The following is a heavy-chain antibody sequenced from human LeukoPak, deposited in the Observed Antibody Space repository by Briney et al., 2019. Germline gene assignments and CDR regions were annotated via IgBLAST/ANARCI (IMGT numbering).Heavy chain of an antibody. CDR3: TTDLGDYGDYVRC. CDR2: ISSSSSTI. J-gene: IGHJ4*02. Sequence: GGSLRLSCAASGFTFRSYSMNWVRQSPGKGLEWVSYISSSSSTIYYADSVKGRFTISRDNAKNSLYLQMNSLRAEDTAVYYCTTDLGDYGDYVRCWGQGTLVTVSS. D-gene: IGHD4-17*01. CDR1: GFTFRSYS. V-gene: IGHV3-48*01.